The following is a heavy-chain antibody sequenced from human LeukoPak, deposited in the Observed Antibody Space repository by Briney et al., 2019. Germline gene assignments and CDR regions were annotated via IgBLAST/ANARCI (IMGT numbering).Heavy chain of an antibody. V-gene: IGHV1-69*04. CDR3: ARAARQGFTMIVVPFFYFDL. Sequence: ASVKVSCKASGGTFSSYAISRVRQAPGQGLEWMGRIIPILGIANYAQKFQGRVTITADKSTSTAYMELSSLRSEDTAVYYCARAARQGFTMIVVPFFYFDLWGRGTLVTVSS. CDR2: IIPILGIA. D-gene: IGHD3-22*01. J-gene: IGHJ2*01. CDR1: GGTFSSYA.